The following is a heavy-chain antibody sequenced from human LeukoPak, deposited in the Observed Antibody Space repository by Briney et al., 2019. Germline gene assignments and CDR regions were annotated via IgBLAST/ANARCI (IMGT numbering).Heavy chain of an antibody. CDR1: GYTFTGYY. CDR2: INPNGGGT. CDR3: ARDRSVRIAAANWFDP. J-gene: IGHJ5*02. Sequence: ASVKVSCKASGYTFTGYYMHWVRQAPGQGLEWMGWINPNGGGTNYAQKFQGRVTMTRDTSISTAYMELSRLRSDDTAVYYCARDRSVRIAAANWFDPWGQGTLVTVSS. V-gene: IGHV1-2*02. D-gene: IGHD6-13*01.